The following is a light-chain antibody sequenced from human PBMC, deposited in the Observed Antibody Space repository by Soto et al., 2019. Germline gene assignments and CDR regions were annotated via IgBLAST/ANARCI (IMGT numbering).Light chain of an antibody. J-gene: IGKJ1*01. CDR1: QSVSSSY. V-gene: IGKV3-20*01. Sequence: EIGLTQSPGPLSLSPGERATLSCRASQSVSSSYLAWYQQKPGQAPRLLIYGATSRATGIPDRFSGSGSGTDFTVTISRLEPEDFAVYYCQQYGSSPAFCQGTKVEIK. CDR3: QQYGSSPA. CDR2: GAT.